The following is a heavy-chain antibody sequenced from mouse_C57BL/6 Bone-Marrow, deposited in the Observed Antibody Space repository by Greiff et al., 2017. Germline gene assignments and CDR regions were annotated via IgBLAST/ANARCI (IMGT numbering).Heavy chain of an antibody. CDR1: GYTFTDYY. CDR3: NGYGSASTIYYAMDY. Sequence: VQLQQSGAELVRPGASVKLSCKASGYTFTDYYINWVKQRPGQGLEWIARIYPGSGNTYYNEKFKGKATLTAEKSSSTAYMQLSSLTSEDSAVYFCNGYGSASTIYYAMDYWGQGTSVTVSS. J-gene: IGHJ4*01. V-gene: IGHV1-76*01. D-gene: IGHD2-1*01. CDR2: IYPGSGNT.